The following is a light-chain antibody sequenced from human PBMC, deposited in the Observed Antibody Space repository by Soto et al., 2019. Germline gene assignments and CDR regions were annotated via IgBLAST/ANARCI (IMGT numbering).Light chain of an antibody. Sequence: DIQMTQSPSSLSASVGDRVTITCQASQDISTHLTWFQQKPGKAPKLLIYDVSILETGVPSRFSGSGSGTHFTFSISSLQPEDTATYYCQQFDSLPLTFGGGTKVDIK. CDR2: DVS. CDR3: QQFDSLPLT. V-gene: IGKV1-33*01. CDR1: QDISTH. J-gene: IGKJ4*01.